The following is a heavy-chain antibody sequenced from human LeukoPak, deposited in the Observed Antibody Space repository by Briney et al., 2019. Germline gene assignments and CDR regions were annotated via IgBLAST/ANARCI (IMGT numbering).Heavy chain of an antibody. V-gene: IGHV1-69*06. CDR1: GGTFSSYA. Sequence: ASVKVSCKASGGTFSSYAISWVRQAPGQGLEWMGEIIPIFGTANYAQKFQGRVTITAGKSTSTAYMELSSLRSEDTAVYYCASHRGYCSGGSCYAGNWFDPWGQGTLVTVSS. J-gene: IGHJ5*02. D-gene: IGHD2-15*01. CDR2: IIPIFGTA. CDR3: ASHRGYCSGGSCYAGNWFDP.